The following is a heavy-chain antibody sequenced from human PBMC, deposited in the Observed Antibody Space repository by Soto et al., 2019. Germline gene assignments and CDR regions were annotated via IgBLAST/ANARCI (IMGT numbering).Heavy chain of an antibody. J-gene: IGHJ3*02. CDR1: GFTFSSYG. D-gene: IGHD2-21*02. V-gene: IGHV3-33*01. CDR3: ASGGYCGGDCYSHAFDI. CDR2: IWYDGSNK. Sequence: QVQLVESGGGVVQPGRFLRLSCAASGFTFSSYGMHWVRQAPGKGLEWVAVIWYDGSNKYYADSVKGRFTISRDNSKNTLYLQMNSLRAEDTAVYYCASGGYCGGDCYSHAFDIWGQGTMVTVSS.